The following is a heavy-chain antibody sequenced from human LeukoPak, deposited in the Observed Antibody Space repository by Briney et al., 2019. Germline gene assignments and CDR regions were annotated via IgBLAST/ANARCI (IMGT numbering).Heavy chain of an antibody. CDR2: TYYRSTWYN. J-gene: IGHJ5*02. V-gene: IGHV6-1*01. CDR1: GDSVSSNSVT. CDR3: ARRLTQYDCFDP. D-gene: IGHD2-2*01. Sequence: SQTLSLTCAISGDSVSSNSVTWNWIRQYPSRGLEWLGRTYYRSTWYNDYAVSVRGRITVNPDTSKNQFSLHLNSVTPEDTAVYYCARRLTQYDCFDPWGQGILVTVSS.